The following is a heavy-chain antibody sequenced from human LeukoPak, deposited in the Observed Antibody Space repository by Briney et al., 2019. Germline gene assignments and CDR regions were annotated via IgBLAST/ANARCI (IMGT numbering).Heavy chain of an antibody. J-gene: IGHJ4*02. CDR2: ISAYFGNT. Sequence: GASVKVSCKASGYTFSSFGISWVRQAPGQGLEWMGWISAYFGNTKYAQKFQGRVTRTTATSTSTTYMELTSLRSDDTAVYYCVDGGGGTYFYNYWGQGTRVTVSS. V-gene: IGHV1-18*01. CDR3: VDGGGGTYFYNY. D-gene: IGHD1-26*01. CDR1: GYTFSSFG.